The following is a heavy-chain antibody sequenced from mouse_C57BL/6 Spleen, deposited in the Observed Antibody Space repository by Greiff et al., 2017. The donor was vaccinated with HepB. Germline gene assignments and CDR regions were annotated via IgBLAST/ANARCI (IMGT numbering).Heavy chain of an antibody. Sequence: VQLQQPGAELVKPGASVKLSCKASGYTFTSYWMHWVKQRPGQGLEWIGMIHPNSGSTNYNEKFKSKATLTVDKSSSTAYMQLSSLTSEDSADYYCARGGFITTVVAGDYWGQGTTLTVSS. D-gene: IGHD1-1*01. CDR2: IHPNSGST. CDR1: GYTFTSYW. V-gene: IGHV1-64*01. CDR3: ARGGFITTVVAGDY. J-gene: IGHJ2*01.